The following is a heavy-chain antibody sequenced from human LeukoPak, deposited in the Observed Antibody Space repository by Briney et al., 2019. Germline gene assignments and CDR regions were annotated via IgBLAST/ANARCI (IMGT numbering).Heavy chain of an antibody. V-gene: IGHV1-46*01. CDR1: GYTFASYY. D-gene: IGHD5-18*01. CDR3: ARLGYSYGYRDAFDI. Sequence: GASVKVSCKASGYTFASYYLHWVRQAPGQGLEWMGIINPSGGTTSYAQKFQGRVTMTRDTSTSTVYMELSSLRSEDTAVYYCARLGYSYGYRDAFDIWGQGTMVTVSS. J-gene: IGHJ3*02. CDR2: INPSGGTT.